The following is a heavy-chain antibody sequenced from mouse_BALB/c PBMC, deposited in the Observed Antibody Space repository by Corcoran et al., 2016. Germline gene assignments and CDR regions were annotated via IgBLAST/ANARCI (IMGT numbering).Heavy chain of an antibody. CDR3: ARITTAPYYAMDY. Sequence: LVKTGASVKISCKASGYSFTGHYMHWVKQSHGKSLEWIGYISCYNGATSYNQKFKGKATFTVDTSSSTAYMQFNSLTSEDSAVYYCARITTAPYYAMDYWGQGTSVTVSS. V-gene: IGHV1S34*01. CDR1: GYSFTGHY. D-gene: IGHD1-2*01. CDR2: ISCYNGAT. J-gene: IGHJ4*01.